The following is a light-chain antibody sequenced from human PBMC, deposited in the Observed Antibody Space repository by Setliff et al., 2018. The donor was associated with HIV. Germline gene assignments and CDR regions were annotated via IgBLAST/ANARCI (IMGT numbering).Light chain of an antibody. CDR1: SSDVGGYYS. J-gene: IGLJ1*01. CDR3: SSYTTSSTLYV. CDR2: DVI. V-gene: IGLV2-14*03. Sequence: QSALTQPASVSGSPGQSITISCTGISSDVGGYYSASWYQQHPGKAPKLMIYDVINRPSGVSNRFSGSRSGNTASLTISGLQVEDEADYYCSSYTTSSTLYVFGPGTKVTVL.